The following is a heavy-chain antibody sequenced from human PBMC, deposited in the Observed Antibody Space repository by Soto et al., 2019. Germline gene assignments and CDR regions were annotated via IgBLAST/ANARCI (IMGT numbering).Heavy chain of an antibody. CDR3: AGGDVSGYDQTPTYFDY. D-gene: IGHD5-12*01. V-gene: IGHV3-7*05. Sequence: EVQLVESGGGLVQPGGSLRLSCAASGFTFSSYWMSWVRQAPGKGLEWVANIKQDGSEKYYVDSVKGRFTISRDNAKNSLYLQMNSLGAEDTAVDYCAGGDVSGYDQTPTYFDYWGQGTLVTVSS. CDR1: GFTFSSYW. J-gene: IGHJ4*02. CDR2: IKQDGSEK.